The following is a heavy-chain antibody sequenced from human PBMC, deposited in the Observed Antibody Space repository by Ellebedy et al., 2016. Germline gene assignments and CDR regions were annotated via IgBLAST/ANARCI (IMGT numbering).Heavy chain of an antibody. V-gene: IGHV3-30*03. CDR3: ARAQFHYDILTGYSPGYFDY. D-gene: IGHD3-9*01. Sequence: GESLKISXAASGFTFSSYGMHWVRQAPGKGLEWVAVISYDGSNKYYADSVKGRFTISRDNSKNTLYLQMNSLRAEDTAVYYCARAQFHYDILTGYSPGYFDYWGQGTLVTVSS. CDR2: ISYDGSNK. J-gene: IGHJ4*02. CDR1: GFTFSSYG.